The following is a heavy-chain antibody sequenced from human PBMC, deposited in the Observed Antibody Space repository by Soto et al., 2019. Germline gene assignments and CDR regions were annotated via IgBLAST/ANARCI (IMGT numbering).Heavy chain of an antibody. CDR3: IKGPRGGYYHYYNGVEM. V-gene: IGHV3-64D*06. Sequence: GGSLRLSCSASGFTFNKYAMHWVRQAPGTGLEYVSAISDTGGSRFHADAVKGRFTISRDNARAALFLQMSSLRAEDTADYYVIKGPRGGYYHYYNGVEMWGQGATVTVSS. J-gene: IGHJ6*02. D-gene: IGHD3-10*01. CDR1: GFTFNKYA. CDR2: ISDTGGSR.